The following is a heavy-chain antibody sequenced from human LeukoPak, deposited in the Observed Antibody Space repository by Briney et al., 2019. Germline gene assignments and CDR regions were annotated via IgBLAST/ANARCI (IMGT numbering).Heavy chain of an antibody. Sequence: GGSLRLSCAASGFTFSDYSMNWVRQAPGKGLEWVASVNTVSSYIYYADSMRGRFTISRDNAKNSLFLQMNSLRAEDTAVYYCARLRRNSDRSDFFYYYDHWGQGTLVTASS. CDR1: GFTFSDYS. V-gene: IGHV3-21*01. CDR3: ARLRRNSDRSDFFYYYDH. D-gene: IGHD3-22*01. J-gene: IGHJ4*02. CDR2: VNTVSSYI.